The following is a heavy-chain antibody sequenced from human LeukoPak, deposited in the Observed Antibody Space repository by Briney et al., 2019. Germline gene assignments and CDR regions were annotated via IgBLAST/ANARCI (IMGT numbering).Heavy chain of an antibody. J-gene: IGHJ6*02. CDR1: GFTVSSNY. Sequence: GGSLRLSCAASGFTVSSNYISWVRQAPGKGLEWVSVIYSGGSTYYADSVKGRFTISRDTSKNTLYLQMNSLRAEDTAVYYCARDPVGAIGYGMDVWGQGTTVTVSS. CDR2: IYSGGST. CDR3: ARDPVGAIGYGMDV. V-gene: IGHV3-66*01. D-gene: IGHD1-26*01.